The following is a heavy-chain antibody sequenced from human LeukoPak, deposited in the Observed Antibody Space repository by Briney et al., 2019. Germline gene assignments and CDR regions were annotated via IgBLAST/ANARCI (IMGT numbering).Heavy chain of an antibody. CDR3: AKDGGLYSSSWYPHFDY. J-gene: IGHJ4*02. CDR2: INIGGTNT. D-gene: IGHD6-13*01. Sequence: GGSLRLSCAASGLTFSDYYMSWIRQAPGKGLEWLSYINIGGTNTHYADSVKGRFTISRDNAKKSLYLQMNSLRAEDTALYYCAKDGGLYSSSWYPHFDYWGQGTLVTVSS. V-gene: IGHV3-11*01. CDR1: GLTFSDYY.